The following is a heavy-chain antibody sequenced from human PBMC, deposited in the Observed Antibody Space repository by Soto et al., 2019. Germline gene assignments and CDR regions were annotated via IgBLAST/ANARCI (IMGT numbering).Heavy chain of an antibody. Sequence: NPSETLSLTCSVSGGSVSNKTYYWSWIRQPPGKRLEWIGYVYYSGTTNYNPSLKSRVTISVDLSKNQFSLRLSSVTTADTALYYRARTPAVPTTIRSRYVFDYWGQGTLVTVSS. J-gene: IGHJ4*02. CDR3: ARTPAVPTTIRSRYVFDY. CDR2: VYYSGTT. D-gene: IGHD2-2*01. CDR1: GGSVSNKTYY. V-gene: IGHV4-61*01.